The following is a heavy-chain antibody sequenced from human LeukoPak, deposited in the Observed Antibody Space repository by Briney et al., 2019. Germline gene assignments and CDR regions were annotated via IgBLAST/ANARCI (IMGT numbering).Heavy chain of an antibody. J-gene: IGHJ4*02. V-gene: IGHV4-34*01. CDR3: ARIGATPDY. Sequence: NPSETLSLTCAVYGGSFSGYYWSWIRQPPGKGLEWIGEINHSGSTNYNPSLKSRATISVDTSKNQFSLKLSSVTAADTAVYYCARIGATPDYWGQGTLVTVSS. CDR2: INHSGST. CDR1: GGSFSGYY.